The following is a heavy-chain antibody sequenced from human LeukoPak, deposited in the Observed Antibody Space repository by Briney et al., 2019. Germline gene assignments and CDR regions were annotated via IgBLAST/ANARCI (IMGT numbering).Heavy chain of an antibody. J-gene: IGHJ4*02. CDR3: TTVTGNIAVAGTGDY. CDR1: GFTFSNAW. CDR2: IKSRSDGGTT. Sequence: GGSLRLSCAASGFTFSNAWMAWVRQAPGKGLEWVGRIKSRSDGGTTDYAAPVRGRFTISRDDSQNTLFLQMNSLKTEDTAVYYCTTVTGNIAVAGTGDYWGQGTLVTVSS. D-gene: IGHD6-19*01. V-gene: IGHV3-15*01.